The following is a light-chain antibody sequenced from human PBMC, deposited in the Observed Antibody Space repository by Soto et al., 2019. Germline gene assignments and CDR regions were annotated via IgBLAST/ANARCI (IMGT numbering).Light chain of an antibody. V-gene: IGKV3-20*01. CDR2: GAS. CDR3: HQYDSWT. Sequence: EIVLTQSPATLSLSPGERATLSCRASQSVSSNYLAWYQHKPGQAPRLLIYGASSRATGIPDRFSGSGSGTDFTLTISRLEPEDFAVYYCHQYDSWTFGQGTKVDIK. CDR1: QSVSSNY. J-gene: IGKJ1*01.